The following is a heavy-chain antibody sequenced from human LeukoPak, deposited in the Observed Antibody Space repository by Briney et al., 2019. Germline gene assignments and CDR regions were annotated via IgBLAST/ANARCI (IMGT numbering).Heavy chain of an antibody. V-gene: IGHV4-59*12. J-gene: IGHJ4*02. Sequence: SETLSLTCTVSRGSISGYSWSWIRQSPGGGLEWIGGIYYSGSTYYNPSLKSRVTISVDTSKNQFSLKLSSVTAADTAVYYCATLLPFDYWGQGTLVTVSS. CDR1: RGSISGYS. CDR3: ATLLPFDY. D-gene: IGHD2-15*01. CDR2: IYYSGST.